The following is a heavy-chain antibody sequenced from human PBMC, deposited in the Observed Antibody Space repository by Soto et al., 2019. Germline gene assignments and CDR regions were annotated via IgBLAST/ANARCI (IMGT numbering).Heavy chain of an antibody. CDR2: ISSSSSYI. V-gene: IGHV3-21*01. CDR3: ARGRDCSSTSCYQRSRFLEWSPPVYMDV. D-gene: IGHD2-2*01. Sequence: GGSLRLSCAASGFTFSSYSMNWVRQAPGKGLEWVSSISSSSSYIYYADSVKGRFTISRDNAKNSLYLQMNSLRAEDTAVYYCARGRDCSSTSCYQRSRFLEWSPPVYMDVWGKGTTVTVSS. CDR1: GFTFSSYS. J-gene: IGHJ6*03.